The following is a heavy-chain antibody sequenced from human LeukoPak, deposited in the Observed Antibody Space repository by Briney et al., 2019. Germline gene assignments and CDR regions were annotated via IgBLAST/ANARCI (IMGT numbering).Heavy chain of an antibody. CDR2: ISNDGTIQ. D-gene: IGHD2-2*01. CDR1: GFTFRAYA. V-gene: IGHV3-30*04. J-gene: IGHJ4*02. CDR3: AKLQSVVIPAAMLGFDY. Sequence: PGRSLRLSCAASGFTFRAYAMHWVRQAPGKGLEWLAVISNDGTIQYYADSVKGRFTISRDNSRDTLSVQINSLRAEDTAVYYCAKLQSVVIPAAMLGFDYWGQGILVTVSS.